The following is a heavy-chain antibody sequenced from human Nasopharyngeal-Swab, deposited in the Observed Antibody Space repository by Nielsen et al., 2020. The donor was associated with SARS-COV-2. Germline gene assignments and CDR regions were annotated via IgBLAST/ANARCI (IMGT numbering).Heavy chain of an antibody. Sequence: SLKISCAASGFTFSSYWMHWVRQAPGKGLEWVSGISWNSGSIGYADSVKGRFTISRDNAKNSLYLQMNSLRAEDTALYYCAKAYYDFWSGYRIYGMDVWGQGTTVTVSS. CDR3: AKAYYDFWSGYRIYGMDV. J-gene: IGHJ6*02. CDR1: GFTFSSYW. CDR2: ISWNSGSI. V-gene: IGHV3-9*01. D-gene: IGHD3-3*01.